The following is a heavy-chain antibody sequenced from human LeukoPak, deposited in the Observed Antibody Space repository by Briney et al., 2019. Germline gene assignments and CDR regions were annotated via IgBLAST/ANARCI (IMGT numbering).Heavy chain of an antibody. CDR3: ARHSSGWYDY. CDR2: IYHSGGS. V-gene: IGHV4-4*02. Sequence: SETLSLTCAVSGASVSSPTWWTWVRQPPGKGLEWTGEIYHSGGSTYNPSLQSRVTLSVDKSKNEFSLKVKAVTAADTAVYYCARHSSGWYDYWGQGISVTVSS. D-gene: IGHD6-19*01. J-gene: IGHJ4*02. CDR1: GASVSSPTW.